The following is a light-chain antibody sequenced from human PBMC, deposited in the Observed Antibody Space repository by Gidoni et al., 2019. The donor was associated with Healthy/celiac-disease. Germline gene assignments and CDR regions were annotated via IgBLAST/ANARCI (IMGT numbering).Light chain of an antibody. CDR1: QSVSSN. J-gene: IGKJ5*01. CDR3: QQYNNWPSIT. V-gene: IGKV3-15*01. CDR2: GAS. Sequence: EIVMTQSPATLSVSPGERATLSCRASQSVSSNLAWYQQKPRQAPRLLIYGASTRATGIPARFSGSGSWTEFTLTISSLQSEDFAVYYCQQYNNWPSITFGQXTRLEIK.